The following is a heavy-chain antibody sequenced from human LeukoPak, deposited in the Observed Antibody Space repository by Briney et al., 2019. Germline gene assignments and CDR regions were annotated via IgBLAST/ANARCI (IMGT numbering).Heavy chain of an antibody. CDR2: ISAYNGNT. J-gene: IGHJ6*02. CDR3: ARYYDILAGEYYYYGMDV. D-gene: IGHD3-9*01. Sequence: ASVKVSCKASGYTFTSYGISWVRQAPGQGLEWMGWISAYNGNTNYAQKLQGRVTMTTDTSTSTAYMELRSLRSDDTAVYYCARYYDILAGEYYYYGMDVWGQGTTVIVS. V-gene: IGHV1-18*01. CDR1: GYTFTSYG.